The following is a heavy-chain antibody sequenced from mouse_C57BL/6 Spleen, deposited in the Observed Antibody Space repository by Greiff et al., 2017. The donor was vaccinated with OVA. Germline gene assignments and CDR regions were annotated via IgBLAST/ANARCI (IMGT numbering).Heavy chain of an antibody. V-gene: IGHV1-52*01. CDR3: ARREWIDGYYLFFDY. CDR1: GYTFTSYW. CDR2: IDPSDSET. Sequence: VQLQQPGAELVRPGSSVKLSCKASGYTFTSYWMHWVKQRPIQGLEWIGNIDPSDSETHYNQKFKDKATLTVDKSSSTAYMQLSSLTSEDSAVYDCARREWIDGYYLFFDYWGQGTTLTVSS. J-gene: IGHJ2*01. D-gene: IGHD2-3*01.